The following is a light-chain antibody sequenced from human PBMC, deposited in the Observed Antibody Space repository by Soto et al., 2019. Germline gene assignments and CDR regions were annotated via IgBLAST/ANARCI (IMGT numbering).Light chain of an antibody. CDR3: QQYDNLPLT. CDR1: QDISKY. CDR2: DAS. Sequence: DIQMTQSPSSLSASVGDRVTITCQTSQDISKYLNWYQQKPGKAPKLLIYDASDLERGVPSRFSGGGSGTDFTFTISSLQPEDIATYYCQQYDNLPLTFGGGTKVEIK. V-gene: IGKV1-33*01. J-gene: IGKJ4*01.